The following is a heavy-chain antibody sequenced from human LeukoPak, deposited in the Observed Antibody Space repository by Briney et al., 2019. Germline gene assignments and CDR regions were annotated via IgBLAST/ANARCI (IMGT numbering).Heavy chain of an antibody. J-gene: IGHJ4*02. Sequence: GGSLRLSCAASGFTFSDYYMSWIRQAPGKGLEWVSYISSGSTIYYADSVKGRFTISRDNAKNSLYLQMNSLRAEDTAVYYCARVDDSYGLYYFDYWGQGTLVTVSS. CDR1: GFTFSDYY. D-gene: IGHD5-18*01. CDR3: ARVDDSYGLYYFDY. CDR2: ISSGSTI. V-gene: IGHV3-11*01.